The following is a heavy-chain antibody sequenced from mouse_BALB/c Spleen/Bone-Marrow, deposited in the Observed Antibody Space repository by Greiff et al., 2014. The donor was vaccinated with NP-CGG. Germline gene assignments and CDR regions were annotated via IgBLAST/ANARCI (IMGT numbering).Heavy chain of an antibody. J-gene: IGHJ4*01. CDR2: IRNKAYGYTT. V-gene: IGHV7-3*02. CDR3: ARFPMDY. Sequence: EVKRVESGGGLVQPGGSLRLSCTPSGFTFTDYYMSWVRQPPGKALEWLAFIRNKAYGYTTEYSASVRGRFTISRDNSQSILYLQMNTLRAEDSATYYCARFPMDYWGQGTSVTVSS. CDR1: GFTFTDYY.